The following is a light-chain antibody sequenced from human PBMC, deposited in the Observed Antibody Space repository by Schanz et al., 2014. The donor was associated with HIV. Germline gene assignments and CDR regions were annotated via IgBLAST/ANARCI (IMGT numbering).Light chain of an antibody. CDR2: DVS. J-gene: IGLJ2*01. V-gene: IGLV2-14*01. Sequence: QSALTQPASVSGSPGQSITISCTGTSSDVGGYNYVSWYQQHPGKAPKLMIYDVSNRPSGVSNRFSGSKSGNTASLTISGLQAEDEADYYCSSYTIINTPVLFGGGTKLTVL. CDR3: SSYTIINTPVL. CDR1: SSDVGGYNY.